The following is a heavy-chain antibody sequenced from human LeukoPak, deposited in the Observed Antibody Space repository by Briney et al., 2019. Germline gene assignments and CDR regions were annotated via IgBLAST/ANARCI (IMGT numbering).Heavy chain of an antibody. CDR1: GFTFSSYA. CDR3: ARDRADEGDAFDI. Sequence: PGGSLRLSCAASGFTFSSYAMHWVRQAPGEGLEWVAVISYDGSNKYYADSVKGRFTISRDNSKNTLYLQMNSLRAEDTAVYYCARDRADEGDAFDIWGQGTMVTVSS. J-gene: IGHJ3*02. CDR2: ISYDGSNK. V-gene: IGHV3-30-3*01.